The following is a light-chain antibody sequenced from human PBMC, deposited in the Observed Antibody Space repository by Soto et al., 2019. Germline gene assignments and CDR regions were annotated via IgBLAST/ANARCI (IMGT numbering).Light chain of an antibody. Sequence: EIVLTQSPATLSLSPGERATLSCRASQSVSSYLAWYQQKPGQAPRLLIYDASNRATGIPARFSGSGPGTDFTLTISSLEPEDFAVYYCQQRSNWNLTFVQGTRLEIK. CDR3: QQRSNWNLT. J-gene: IGKJ5*01. CDR1: QSVSSY. CDR2: DAS. V-gene: IGKV3D-11*02.